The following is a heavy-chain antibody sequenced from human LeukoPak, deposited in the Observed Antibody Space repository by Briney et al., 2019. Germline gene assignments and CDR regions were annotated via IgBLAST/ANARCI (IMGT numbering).Heavy chain of an antibody. J-gene: IGHJ4*02. Sequence: SETLSLTCAVYGGSFSGYYWSWIRQPPGKGLEWIGEINHSGSTNYNPSLKSRVTISVDTSKNQFSLKLNSVTAADTAVYYCARVWIASGSYYDDRGAFDYWGQGTLVAVSS. CDR2: INHSGST. CDR3: ARVWIASGSYYDDRGAFDY. D-gene: IGHD1-26*01. CDR1: GGSFSGYY. V-gene: IGHV4-34*01.